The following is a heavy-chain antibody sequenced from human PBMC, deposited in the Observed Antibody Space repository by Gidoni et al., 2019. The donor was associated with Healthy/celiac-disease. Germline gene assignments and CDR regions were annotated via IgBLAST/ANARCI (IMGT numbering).Heavy chain of an antibody. V-gene: IGHV3-74*01. CDR3: ARGGWWELLAPFDY. CDR2: INSDGSST. J-gene: IGHJ4*02. D-gene: IGHD1-26*01. CDR1: GFTFSSYW. Sequence: EVQLVESGGGLVQPGGSLRLSWEASGFTFSSYWMHWVRQAPGKGLVWVSRINSDGSSTSYADSVKGRFTISRDNAKNTLYLQMNSLRAEDTAVYYCARGGWWELLAPFDYWGQGTLVTVSS.